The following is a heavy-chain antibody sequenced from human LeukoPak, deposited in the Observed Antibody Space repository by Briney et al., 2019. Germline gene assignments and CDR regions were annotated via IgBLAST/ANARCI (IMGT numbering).Heavy chain of an antibody. D-gene: IGHD1-1*01. CDR3: ARGTRGSDSSFDF. CDR2: IYYSGST. V-gene: IGHV4-39*07. Sequence: SETLSLTCTVSGDSSDNNGFYWGWIRQPPGTGLEWIGNIYYSGSTYYNPSLKSRVTTSVDTSKNQFSLKLSSVTAADTAVYYCARGTRGSDSSFDFWGQGTLVTVSS. CDR1: GDSSDNNGFY. J-gene: IGHJ4*02.